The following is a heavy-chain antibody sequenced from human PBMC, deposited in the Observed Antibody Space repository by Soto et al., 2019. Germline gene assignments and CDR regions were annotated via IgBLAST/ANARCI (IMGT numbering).Heavy chain of an antibody. CDR3: ARDSGSYGGFDY. J-gene: IGHJ4*02. CDR1: GGSISSGGYY. CDR2: IYYSGST. Sequence: SETLSLTCTVSGGSISSGGYYWSWIRQHPGKGLEWIGYIYYSGSTYYNPSLKSRVTISVDTSKNQFSLKLSSVTAADTAVYYCARDSGSYGGFDYWGQGTLVTVSS. D-gene: IGHD1-26*01. V-gene: IGHV4-31*03.